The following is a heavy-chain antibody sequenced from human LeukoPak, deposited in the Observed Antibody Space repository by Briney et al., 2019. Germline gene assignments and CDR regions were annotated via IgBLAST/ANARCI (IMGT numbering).Heavy chain of an antibody. CDR2: IYPADSDI. V-gene: IGHV5-51*01. D-gene: IGHD2-15*01. CDR1: GYSFTNYW. J-gene: IGHJ5*02. CDR3: ARQEYCSGASCYTWFDP. Sequence: GESLKISCEGSGYSFTNYWIGWVRQMPGKGLEWMGIIYPADSDIRYSPSFQGQVTISADKSISTAYLQWNSLKASDTAMYYCARQEYCSGASCYTWFDPWGQGTLVTVSS.